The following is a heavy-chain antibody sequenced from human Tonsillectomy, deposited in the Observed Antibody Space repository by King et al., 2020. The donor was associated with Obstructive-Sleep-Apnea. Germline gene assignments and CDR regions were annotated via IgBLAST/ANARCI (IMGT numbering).Heavy chain of an antibody. Sequence: VQLVESGGGLVQPGRSLRLSCEGSGFNFDDYGMHWVRQVPGKGLEGVAGISWNSENSGYADSGRGRFTVARDNPNKSLYLQMSGLRPDDTAVYYCTKVRGWYFDLWGRGTLVTVSS. J-gene: IGHJ2*01. V-gene: IGHV3-9*01. CDR2: ISWNSENS. CDR3: TKVRGWYFDL. CDR1: GFNFDDYG.